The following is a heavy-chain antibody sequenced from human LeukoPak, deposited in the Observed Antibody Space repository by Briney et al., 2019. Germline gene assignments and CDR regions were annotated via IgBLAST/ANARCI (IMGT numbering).Heavy chain of an antibody. D-gene: IGHD6-13*01. J-gene: IGHJ4*02. CDR1: GCSFTSYW. CDR2: IYPGYSDT. CDR3: ARQSTSSSWYNPGI. Sequence: GASLLISCSGSGCSFTSYWIGWVRQMPGKGLEGMGIIYPGYSDTRYNPSFQGQVTISPDKSIRTGYLQWSSLKASDTAMYYCARQSTSSSWYNPGIWGQGTLVTVSS. V-gene: IGHV5-51*01.